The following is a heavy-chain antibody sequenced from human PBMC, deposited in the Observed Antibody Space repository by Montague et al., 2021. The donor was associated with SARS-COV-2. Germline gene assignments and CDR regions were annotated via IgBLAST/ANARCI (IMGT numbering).Heavy chain of an antibody. Sequence: SETLSLTCTVSGGSINNYYWSWIRQPPGRGLEWIGYTYYSGSTEYSPSLKSRVTMSIDTSNNQFSLKLSSVTAADTAVYYCARGPKMYGELADYWGQGTLVTVSS. CDR3: ARGPKMYGELADY. V-gene: IGHV4-59*08. CDR2: TYYSGST. D-gene: IGHD4-17*01. J-gene: IGHJ4*02. CDR1: GGSINNYY.